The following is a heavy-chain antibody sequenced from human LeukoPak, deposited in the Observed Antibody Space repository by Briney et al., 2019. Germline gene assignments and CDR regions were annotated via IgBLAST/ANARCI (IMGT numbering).Heavy chain of an antibody. V-gene: IGHV4-31*03. CDR2: IYYSGST. Sequence: SQTLSLTCTVSGGSISSGGYYWSWIRQHLGKGLEWIGYIYYSGSTYYNPSLKSRVTISVDTSKNQFSLKLSSVTAADTAVYYCARDLWFGELSYYGMDVWGKGTTVTVSS. CDR3: ARDLWFGELSYYGMDV. D-gene: IGHD3-10*01. J-gene: IGHJ6*04. CDR1: GGSISSGGYY.